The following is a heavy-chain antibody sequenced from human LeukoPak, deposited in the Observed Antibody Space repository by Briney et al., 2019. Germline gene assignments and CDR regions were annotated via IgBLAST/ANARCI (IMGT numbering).Heavy chain of an antibody. CDR1: GFTFSSYA. D-gene: IGHD4-23*01. CDR2: ISGSGGST. V-gene: IGHV3-23*01. J-gene: IGHJ4*02. Sequence: GGSLRLSCAASGFTFSSYAMSWVRQAPGKGLEWVLAISGSGGSTYYADSVKGRFTISRDNSKTALYLQMNSLRAEDTAVYYCAKYHSPGGDSKFDYWGQGTLVTVSS. CDR3: AKYHSPGGDSKFDY.